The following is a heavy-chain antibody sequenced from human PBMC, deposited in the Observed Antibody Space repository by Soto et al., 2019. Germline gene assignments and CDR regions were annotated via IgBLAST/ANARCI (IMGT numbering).Heavy chain of an antibody. CDR3: ARAAIVVVPAATYYYYYYMDV. D-gene: IGHD2-2*01. J-gene: IGHJ6*03. V-gene: IGHV4-59*01. CDR1: GGSISSYY. CDR2: IYYSGST. Sequence: SETLSLTCTVSGGSISSYYWSWIRQPPGKGLEWIGDIYYSGSTNYNPSLKRRVTISVDTSKNQFSLKLSSVTAADTAVYYCARAAIVVVPAATYYYYYYMDVWGKGTTVTVSS.